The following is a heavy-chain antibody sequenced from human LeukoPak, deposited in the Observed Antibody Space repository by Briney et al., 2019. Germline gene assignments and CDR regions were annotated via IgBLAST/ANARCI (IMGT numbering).Heavy chain of an antibody. Sequence: PGRSLRLSCAASGFTFSSYGMHWVRQAPGKGLEWVAVISYDGSNKYYAGSVKGRFTISRDNSKNTLYLQMNSLRAEDTAVYYCAKDGWLAAEYYFDYWGQGTLVTVSS. V-gene: IGHV3-30*18. CDR3: AKDGWLAAEYYFDY. J-gene: IGHJ4*02. CDR1: GFTFSSYG. D-gene: IGHD6-19*01. CDR2: ISYDGSNK.